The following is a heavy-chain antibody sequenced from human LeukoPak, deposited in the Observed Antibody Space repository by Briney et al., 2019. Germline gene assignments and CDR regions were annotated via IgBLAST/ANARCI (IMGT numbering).Heavy chain of an antibody. Sequence: GGSLRLSCAASGFTFSYYWMHWVRQAPGKGLVWVSRVNSDGRSTDYADSVKGQFTISRDNARNTVYLQMNSLRGEDMAVYYCARVRGSAFDMWSQGTMVTVSS. CDR3: ARVRGSAFDM. J-gene: IGHJ3*02. D-gene: IGHD3-10*01. CDR2: VNSDGRST. CDR1: GFTFSYYW. V-gene: IGHV3-74*01.